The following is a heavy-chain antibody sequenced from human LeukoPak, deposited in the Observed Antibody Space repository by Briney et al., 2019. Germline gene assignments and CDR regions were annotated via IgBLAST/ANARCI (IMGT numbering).Heavy chain of an antibody. CDR2: ISGSGGST. J-gene: IGHJ4*02. CDR1: GFTFSSYA. CDR3: AKALDYFDY. Sequence: GGSLRLSCAASGFTFSSYAMSWVRQAPRKGLEWVSGISGSGGSTYYADSVRGRFTISRDNSKNTLFLQMNSLRAEDTAVYYCAKALDYFDYWGQRTLVTVSS. V-gene: IGHV3-23*01.